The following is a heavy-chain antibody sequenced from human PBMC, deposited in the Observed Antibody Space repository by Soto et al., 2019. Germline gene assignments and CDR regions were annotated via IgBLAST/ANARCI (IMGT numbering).Heavy chain of an antibody. D-gene: IGHD5-18*01. Sequence: QITLKESGPTLVKPTQTLTLTCTFSGFSLSTSGVGVGWIRQPPGKALEWLALIYWDDDKRYSPSLKSRLTIIKDTSKNQVVLTMTNMDPVDTATYYCATLTAMDTFDYWGQGTLVTVSS. CDR3: ATLTAMDTFDY. CDR2: IYWDDDK. CDR1: GFSLSTSGVG. J-gene: IGHJ4*02. V-gene: IGHV2-5*02.